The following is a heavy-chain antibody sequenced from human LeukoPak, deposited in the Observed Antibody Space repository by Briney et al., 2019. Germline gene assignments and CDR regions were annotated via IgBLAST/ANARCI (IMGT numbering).Heavy chain of an antibody. CDR1: GFTFSSYA. CDR3: AKDGTAARINWFDP. D-gene: IGHD6-6*01. J-gene: IGHJ5*02. CDR2: ISGSGGST. Sequence: GSLRLSCAASGFTFSSYAMSWVRQAPGQGLEWVSAISGSGGSTYYADSVKGRFTISRDNSKNTLYLQMNSLRAEDTAVYYCAKDGTAARINWFDPWGQGTLVTVSS. V-gene: IGHV3-23*01.